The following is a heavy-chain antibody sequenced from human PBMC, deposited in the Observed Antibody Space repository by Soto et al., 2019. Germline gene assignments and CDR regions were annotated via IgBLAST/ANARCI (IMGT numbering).Heavy chain of an antibody. D-gene: IGHD1-7*01. CDR1: GGSISSGDYY. CDR2: IYYSGST. J-gene: IGHJ5*02. Sequence: SETLSLTYTVSGGSISSGDYYWSWIRQPPGKGLEWIGYIYYSGSTYYNPSLKSRVTISVDTSKNQFSLKLSSVTAADTAVYYCAREALRELGDWFDPWGQGTLVTVSS. CDR3: AREALRELGDWFDP. V-gene: IGHV4-30-4*01.